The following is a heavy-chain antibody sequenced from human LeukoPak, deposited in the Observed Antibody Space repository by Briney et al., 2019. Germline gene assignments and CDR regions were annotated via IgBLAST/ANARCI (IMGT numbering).Heavy chain of an antibody. CDR2: IYYSGST. CDR3: AREYSYYDSSGYYYGSGYFDY. J-gene: IGHJ4*02. D-gene: IGHD3-22*01. CDR1: GGSFSTYY. Sequence: SETLSHTCTVSGGSFSTYYWSWIRQPPGKGLEWIAYIYYSGSTNYNPSLQSRVTISVDTSKNQFSLRLSSVTAADTAVYYCAREYSYYDSSGYYYGSGYFDYWGQGTLVTVSS. V-gene: IGHV4-59*01.